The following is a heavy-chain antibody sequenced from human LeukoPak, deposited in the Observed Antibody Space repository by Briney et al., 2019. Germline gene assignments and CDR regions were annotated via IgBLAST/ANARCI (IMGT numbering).Heavy chain of an antibody. V-gene: IGHV4-59*01. CDR2: IYYSGST. J-gene: IGHJ4*02. CDR3: ARIPFYYGSGSYYLFDY. CDR1: GGSISSYY. D-gene: IGHD3-10*01. Sequence: SETLSLTCTVSGGSISSYYWSWIRQPPGKGLEWIGYIYYSGSTNYNPSLKSRVTISVDTSKNQFSLKLSSVTAADTAVYYCARIPFYYGSGSYYLFDYWGQGTLVTVSS.